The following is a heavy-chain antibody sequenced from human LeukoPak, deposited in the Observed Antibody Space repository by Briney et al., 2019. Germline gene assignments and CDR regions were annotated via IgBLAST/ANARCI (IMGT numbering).Heavy chain of an antibody. CDR1: GGSISSYY. V-gene: IGHV4-4*07. CDR3: ARGRGSSWYYFDY. J-gene: IGHJ4*02. D-gene: IGHD6-13*01. CDR2: IYTSGDT. Sequence: SETLSLTCTVSGGSISSYYWSWVRQPAGKGLEWIGRIYTSGDTNYNPSLKGRVTMSVDTSKNQFSLNLSSVTAADTAVYYCARGRGSSWYYFDYWGQGTLVTVSS.